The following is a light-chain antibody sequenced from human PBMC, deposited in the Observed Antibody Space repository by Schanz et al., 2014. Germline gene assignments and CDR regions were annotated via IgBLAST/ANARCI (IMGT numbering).Light chain of an antibody. CDR2: DAS. Sequence: DIQMTQSPSSLSASVGDRVTITCQASQDISNYLNWYQQKPGKAPKLLIYDASSLESGVPLRFSGSGSGTEFTLTISSLQPEDFATYYCQQYNSYSQYTFGQGTKLEIK. CDR1: QDISNY. CDR3: QQYNSYSQYT. V-gene: IGKV1-5*01. J-gene: IGKJ2*01.